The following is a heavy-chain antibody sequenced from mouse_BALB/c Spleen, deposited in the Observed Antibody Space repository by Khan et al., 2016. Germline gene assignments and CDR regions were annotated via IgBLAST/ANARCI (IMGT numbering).Heavy chain of an antibody. V-gene: IGHV1S34*01. Sequence: LVKTGASVKISCKASGYSFTGYYMPWVKQSHGKSLEWIGYITSYNGATSYNQKFKGKATFTVDTSSSTAYMQFNSLTSEDSAVSYCASPYGSSYVGFAYWGQGTLVTVSA. J-gene: IGHJ3*01. CDR3: ASPYGSSYVGFAY. D-gene: IGHD1-1*01. CDR1: GYSFTGYY. CDR2: ITSYNGAT.